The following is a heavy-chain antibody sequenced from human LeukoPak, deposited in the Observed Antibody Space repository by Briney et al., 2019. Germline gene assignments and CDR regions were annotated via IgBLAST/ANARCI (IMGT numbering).Heavy chain of an antibody. CDR2: INWNGGST. CDR1: GFTFDDYG. V-gene: IGHV3-20*04. J-gene: IGHJ6*03. D-gene: IGHD4-11*01. Sequence: GGSLRLSCAASGFTFDDYGMSWVRQAPGKGLEWVSGINWNGGSTGYADSVKGRFTISRDNAKNSLYLQMNSLRAEDTALYYCAMAGRYYSTSNYYYYYMDVWGKGTTVTVSS. CDR3: AMAGRYYSTSNYYYYYMDV.